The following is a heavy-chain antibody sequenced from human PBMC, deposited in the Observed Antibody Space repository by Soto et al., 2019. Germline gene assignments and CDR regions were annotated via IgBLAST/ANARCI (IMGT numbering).Heavy chain of an antibody. J-gene: IGHJ4*02. CDR1: GYTFTGYY. D-gene: IGHD5-18*01. V-gene: IGHV1-2*02. CDR2: INPNSGDT. CDR3: ARDRLGYSYGNDY. Sequence: QVQLVQSGAEVKKPGASVKVSCKASGYTFTGYYMHWVRQAPGQGLEWMGWINPNSGDTNYAQKFQGRVTMTRDTSISTAYMELSRLRSDDTAVYYCARDRLGYSYGNDYWGQGTLVTVSS.